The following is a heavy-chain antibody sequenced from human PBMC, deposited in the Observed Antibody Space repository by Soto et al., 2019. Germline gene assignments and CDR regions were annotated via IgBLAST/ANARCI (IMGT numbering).Heavy chain of an antibody. CDR1: GFTFDDYA. D-gene: IGHD6-13*01. CDR2: INWNSGSI. V-gene: IGHV3-9*01. Sequence: EVQLVESGGGLVQPGRSLRLSCAASGFTFDDYAMHWVRQVPGKGLEWVSGINWNSGSIGYADSVKGRFAISRDNAKNSLHLQMNRLRAEDTAFYYCVKDESINWYSGHFRHWGQGNLVTVSS. J-gene: IGHJ1*01. CDR3: VKDESINWYSGHFRH.